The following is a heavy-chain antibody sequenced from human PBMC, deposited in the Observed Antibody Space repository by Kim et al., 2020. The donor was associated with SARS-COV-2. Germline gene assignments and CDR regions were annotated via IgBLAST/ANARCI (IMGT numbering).Heavy chain of an antibody. CDR3: ARGRTNQLAHF. D-gene: IGHD2-2*01. CDR2: IFYSGTT. Sequence: SETLSLTCTVSGGSISNYYWNWIRQPPGKELEWMGYIFYSGTTNYNPSLKSRVTISLDTSKNQFSLKLTSVTAADTAVYFCARGRTNQLAHFWGQGTLVT. V-gene: IGHV4-59*13. J-gene: IGHJ4*02. CDR1: GGSISNYY.